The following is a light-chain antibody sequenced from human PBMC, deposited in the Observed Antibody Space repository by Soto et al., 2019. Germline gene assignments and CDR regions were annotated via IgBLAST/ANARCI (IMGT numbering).Light chain of an antibody. J-gene: IGKJ1*01. CDR1: QSVRSN. CDR3: QQYNNWWT. Sequence: IVMTQSPATLSVSPGDRATLSCRASQSVRSNLAWYQQKPGQAPRLLIYAASTRATGIPARFIGNGSGTEFTLTISSLQSEDFAVYYCQQYNNWWTFGQGTKV. V-gene: IGKV3D-15*01. CDR2: AAS.